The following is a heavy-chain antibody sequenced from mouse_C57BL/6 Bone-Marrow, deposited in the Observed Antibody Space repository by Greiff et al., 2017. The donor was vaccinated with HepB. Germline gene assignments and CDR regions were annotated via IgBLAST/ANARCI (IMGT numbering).Heavy chain of an antibody. J-gene: IGHJ3*01. D-gene: IGHD2-3*01. Sequence: QVQLQQSGAELARPGASVKLSCKASGYTFTSYGISWVKQRTGQGLEWIGEIYPRSGNTYYNEKFKGKATLTADKSSSTAYMGLRSLTSEDSAVYFCARGGYYSAWFAYWGQGTLVTVSA. V-gene: IGHV1-81*01. CDR2: IYPRSGNT. CDR1: GYTFTSYG. CDR3: ARGGYYSAWFAY.